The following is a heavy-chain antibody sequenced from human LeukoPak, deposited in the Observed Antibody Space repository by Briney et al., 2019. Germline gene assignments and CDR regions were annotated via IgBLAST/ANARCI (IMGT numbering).Heavy chain of an antibody. Sequence: KTSETLSLTCTVSGGSISSSSYYWGWIRQPPGKGLEWIGSIYYSGSTYYNPSLKSGVTISVDTSKNQFSLKLSSVTAADTAVYYCARGVKERIMITFGGVIVIPLFDPWGQGTLVTVSS. CDR2: IYYSGST. CDR1: GGSISSSSYY. CDR3: ARGVKERIMITFGGVIVIPLFDP. D-gene: IGHD3-16*02. J-gene: IGHJ5*02. V-gene: IGHV4-39*07.